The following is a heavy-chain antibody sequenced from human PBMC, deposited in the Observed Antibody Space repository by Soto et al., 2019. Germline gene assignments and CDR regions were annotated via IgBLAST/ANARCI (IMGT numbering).Heavy chain of an antibody. D-gene: IGHD3-3*01. J-gene: IGHJ6*02. CDR2: INHSGST. V-gene: IGHV4-39*07. CDR3: ARARTIFGVVTPPTMDV. Sequence: SETLSLTCTVSGGSISSGGYYWSWIRQPPGKGLEWIGEINHSGSTNYNPSLKSRVTISVDTSKNQFSLKLSSVTAADTAVYYCARARTIFGVVTPPTMDVWGQGTTVTVSS. CDR1: GGSISSGGYY.